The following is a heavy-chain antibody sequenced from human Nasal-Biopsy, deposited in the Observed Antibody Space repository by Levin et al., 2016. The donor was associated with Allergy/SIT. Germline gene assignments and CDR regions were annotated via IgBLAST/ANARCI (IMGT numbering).Heavy chain of an antibody. CDR3: ASSNYGSGSFAWGFDH. J-gene: IGHJ4*02. Sequence: SETLSLTCSVSGVSINNFYWSWIRRPPGKGLEWIGYISYTGSSTFNPSLKSRVTISVDTSKNQVSLELRSVTAADTALYYCASSNYGSGSFAWGFDHWGQGSLVTVSS. CDR1: GVSINNFY. D-gene: IGHD3-10*01. V-gene: IGHV4-59*13. CDR2: ISYTGSS.